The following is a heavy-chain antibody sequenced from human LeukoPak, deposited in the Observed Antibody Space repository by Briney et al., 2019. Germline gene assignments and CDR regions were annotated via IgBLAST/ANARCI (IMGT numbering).Heavy chain of an antibody. CDR1: GGSISSGSYY. CDR2: INYSGST. J-gene: IGHJ4*02. V-gene: IGHV4-39*01. D-gene: IGHD3-9*01. CDR3: PKPAYDILSGYSWGAFDY. Sequence: PSETLSLTCTVSGGSISSGSYYWGWIRQPPGKGLEWIGSINYSGSTYYNPSLKSRVTISVDTSKNQFSLKLSSVTAADTAVYYKPKPAYDILSGYSWGAFDYWGQGTLVTVSS.